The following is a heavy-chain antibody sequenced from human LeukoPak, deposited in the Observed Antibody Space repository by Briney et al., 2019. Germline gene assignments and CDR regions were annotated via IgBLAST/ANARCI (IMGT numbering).Heavy chain of an antibody. J-gene: IGHJ4*02. CDR2: ISSNGGST. Sequence: PGGSLRLSCAASGFTISSYAMHWVRQTPGKGLEYVSAISSNGGSTCYANSVKGRFTISRDNSKNTLYLQMGSLRAEDMAVYYCARDLGGASDYWGQGTLVTVSS. CDR1: GFTISSYA. D-gene: IGHD3-16*01. CDR3: ARDLGGASDY. V-gene: IGHV3-64*01.